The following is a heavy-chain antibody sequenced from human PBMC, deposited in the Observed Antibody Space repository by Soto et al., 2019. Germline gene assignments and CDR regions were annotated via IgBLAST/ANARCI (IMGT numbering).Heavy chain of an antibody. CDR3: ARFASMREPRDYFDY. V-gene: IGHV1-69*13. D-gene: IGHD1-26*01. CDR2: IIPIFGTA. Sequence: VASVKVSCKASGGTFSSYAISWVLQAPGQGLEWMGGIIPIFGTANYAQKFQGRVTITADESTSTAYMELSSLRSEDTAVYYCARFASMREPRDYFDYWGQGTLVTVSS. J-gene: IGHJ4*02. CDR1: GGTFSSYA.